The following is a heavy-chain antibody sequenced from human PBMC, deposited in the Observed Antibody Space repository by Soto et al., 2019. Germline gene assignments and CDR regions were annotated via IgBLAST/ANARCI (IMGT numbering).Heavy chain of an antibody. Sequence: ASVKVSCKASGYTFTGYYMHWARQAPGQGLEWMGWINPNSGGTNYAQKFQGWVTMTRDTSISTAYMELSRLRSDDTAVYYCARSGYCSGGSCYYGGWYYFDYWGQGTLVTVSS. CDR3: ARSGYCSGGSCYYGGWYYFDY. CDR2: INPNSGGT. CDR1: GYTFTGYY. D-gene: IGHD2-15*01. V-gene: IGHV1-2*04. J-gene: IGHJ4*02.